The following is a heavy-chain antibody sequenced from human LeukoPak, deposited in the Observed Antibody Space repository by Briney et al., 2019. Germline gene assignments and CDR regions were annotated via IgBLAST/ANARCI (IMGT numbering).Heavy chain of an antibody. CDR2: ISSSSRYI. V-gene: IGHV3-21*01. J-gene: IGHJ6*02. Sequence: GGSLRLSCAASGFTFSSYSMNWVRQAPGKGLEWVSSISSSSRYIYYADSVKGRFTISRDNAKNSLYLQMNSLRAEDTAVYYCAKDIVATISLSYYYYYGMDVWGQGTTVTVSS. D-gene: IGHD5-12*01. CDR3: AKDIVATISLSYYYYYGMDV. CDR1: GFTFSSYS.